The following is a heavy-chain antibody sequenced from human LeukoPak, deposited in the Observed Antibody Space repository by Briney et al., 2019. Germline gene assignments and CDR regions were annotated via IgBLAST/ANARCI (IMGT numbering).Heavy chain of an antibody. V-gene: IGHV3-53*01. J-gene: IGHJ4*02. Sequence: GGSLRLSCAASGFIVSSNYMSWVRQAPGKGLEWVSVLYSDGTTYYTDSVKGRFTISRDNSRNTLYLQMNNLRAEGTAVYYCARAAYDSNGFTANHDYWGQGTLVTVSS. CDR1: GFIVSSNY. CDR3: ARAAYDSNGFTANHDY. D-gene: IGHD5-18*01. CDR2: LYSDGTT.